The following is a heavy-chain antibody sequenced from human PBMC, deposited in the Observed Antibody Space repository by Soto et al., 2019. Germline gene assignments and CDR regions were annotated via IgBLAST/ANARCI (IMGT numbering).Heavy chain of an antibody. Sequence: QAQLVQSGAEVKKPGASVKVSCKASGYTFSNYGITWVRQAPGQGLEWMAWISGYNGNTNYAQNLQGRVTMTTDTATNTAYLELRSLRSDDTAVYYCARDDFVVRGVYYYYGMDVWGQGTTVNVSS. J-gene: IGHJ6*02. CDR2: ISGYNGNT. CDR1: GYTFSNYG. CDR3: ARDDFVVRGVYYYYGMDV. D-gene: IGHD3-10*01. V-gene: IGHV1-18*01.